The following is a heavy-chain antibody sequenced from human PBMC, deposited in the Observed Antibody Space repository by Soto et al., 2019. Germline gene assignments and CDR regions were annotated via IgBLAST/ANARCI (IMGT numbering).Heavy chain of an antibody. CDR3: ASPGYYDDSGYWRSPFDI. CDR1: GDSISTSHYY. V-gene: IGHV4-39*01. D-gene: IGHD3-22*01. Sequence: PSETLSLTGTVSGDSISTSHYYWAWIRLPPGKGLEWIGSIYKIGNTYYNPSLKSRVTMSVDTSKNQISLKLSSVTAADTGVYYCASPGYYDDSGYWRSPFDISGQGTMLTVSS. CDR2: IYKIGNT. J-gene: IGHJ3*02.